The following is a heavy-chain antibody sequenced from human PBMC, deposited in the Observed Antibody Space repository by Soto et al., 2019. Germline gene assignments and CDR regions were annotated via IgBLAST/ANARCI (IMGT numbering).Heavy chain of an antibody. V-gene: IGHV1-69*12. J-gene: IGHJ6*02. Sequence: QVQLVQSGAEVKKPGSSVKVSCKTSGGTFSTSAISWVRQAPGQGLEWVGGIMPVFPTPDYAQNFQGRVTITADDSTTNAYLELTSLRADDTAIYYCARDKDRLQLGGNYYYSLDVWGQGTAITVSS. CDR1: GGTFSTSA. CDR3: ARDKDRLQLGGNYYYSLDV. CDR2: IMPVFPTP. D-gene: IGHD1-1*01.